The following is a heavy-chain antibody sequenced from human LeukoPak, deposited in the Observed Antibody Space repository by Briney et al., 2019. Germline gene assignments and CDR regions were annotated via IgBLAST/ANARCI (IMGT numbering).Heavy chain of an antibody. V-gene: IGHV3-23*01. CDR2: ISGSGGST. J-gene: IGHJ4*02. D-gene: IGHD5-24*01. Sequence: GGSLRLSCAASGFTFSSYAMSWVRQAPGKGLEWVSGISGSGGSTFYADSVKGRFTISRDSSKDTLYLQMNSLRVEDTAVYHCAKGRAQAVGGGHNFHYWGQGTLVTVSS. CDR1: GFTFSSYA. CDR3: AKGRAQAVGGGHNFHY.